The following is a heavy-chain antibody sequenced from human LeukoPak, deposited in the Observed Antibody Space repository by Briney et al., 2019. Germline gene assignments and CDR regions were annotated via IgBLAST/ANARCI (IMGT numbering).Heavy chain of an antibody. CDR3: ARHEKGGAAAGYWYFDL. Sequence: SETLSLTCTVSDGSISSFGYYWAWIRQPPGKGLQWIGSVYYSGSTYYNPSLESRVTISVDTSKNQFSLQLRSVTAADTAVYYCARHEKGGAAAGYWYFDLWGRGTLITVSS. V-gene: IGHV4-39*01. J-gene: IGHJ2*01. CDR2: VYYSGST. D-gene: IGHD6-13*01. CDR1: DGSISSFGYY.